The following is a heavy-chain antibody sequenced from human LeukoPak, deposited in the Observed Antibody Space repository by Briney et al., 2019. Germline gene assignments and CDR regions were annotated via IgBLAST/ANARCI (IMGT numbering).Heavy chain of an antibody. CDR3: AKGGSPVFYGSGRFDY. CDR2: ISGSGDYT. J-gene: IGHJ4*02. Sequence: PGGSLRLSCAASEFTFSNYGMSWVRQAPGKGLEWVSAISGSGDYTYYADSVKGRFTISRDNSKNTLYLQMNSLRGDDTAVYYCAKGGSPVFYGSGRFDYWGQGTLVTVSS. D-gene: IGHD3-10*01. V-gene: IGHV3-23*01. CDR1: EFTFSNYG.